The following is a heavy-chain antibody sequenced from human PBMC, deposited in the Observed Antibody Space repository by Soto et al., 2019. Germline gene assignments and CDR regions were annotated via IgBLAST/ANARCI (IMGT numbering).Heavy chain of an antibody. CDR3: ARSDGYHFNWLDS. CDR1: GYTFASYD. V-gene: IGHV1-8*01. D-gene: IGHD2-21*01. Sequence: QVQLVQSGAEVKTPGASVKVSCKASGYTFASYDMNWVRQAPGQGLEWMGWMNPNSSNTGYAQKFQGRLTMTRDIALSIAHMELSSLRNEDTAVYYCARSDGYHFNWLDSWGQGTLVTVSA. CDR2: MNPNSSNT. J-gene: IGHJ5*01.